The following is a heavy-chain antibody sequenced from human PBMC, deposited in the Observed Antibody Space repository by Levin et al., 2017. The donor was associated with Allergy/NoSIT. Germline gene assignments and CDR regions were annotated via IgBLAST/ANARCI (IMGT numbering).Heavy chain of an antibody. Sequence: ASVKVSCKASGYTFTSYGISWVRQAPGQGLEWMGWISAYNGNTNYAQKLQGRVTMTTDTSTSTAYMELRSLRSDDTAVYYCARRDGYNYQEEFYYFDYWGQGTLVTVSS. D-gene: IGHD5-24*01. CDR3: ARRDGYNYQEEFYYFDY. CDR2: ISAYNGNT. V-gene: IGHV1-18*01. CDR1: GYTFTSYG. J-gene: IGHJ4*02.